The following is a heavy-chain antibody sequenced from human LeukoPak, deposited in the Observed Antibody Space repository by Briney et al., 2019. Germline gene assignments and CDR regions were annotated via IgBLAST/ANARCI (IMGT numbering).Heavy chain of an antibody. J-gene: IGHJ4*02. CDR1: GGSISSYY. V-gene: IGHV4-59*12. Sequence: SETLSLTCTVSGGSISSYYWSWIRQPPGKGLEWIGYIYYSGSTNYNPSLKSRVTISVDTSKNQFSLKLSSVTAADTAVYYCARAEIYPEYYDSSGYLFDYWGQGTLVTVSS. D-gene: IGHD3-22*01. CDR3: ARAEIYPEYYDSSGYLFDY. CDR2: IYYSGST.